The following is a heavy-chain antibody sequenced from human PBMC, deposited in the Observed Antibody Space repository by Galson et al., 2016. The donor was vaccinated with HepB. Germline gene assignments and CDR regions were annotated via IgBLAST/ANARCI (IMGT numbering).Heavy chain of an antibody. CDR2: IFHSGNT. CDR3: ARRTYYDMRFDS. CDR1: GGSISSTYY. Sequence: ETLSLPCVVSGGSISSTYYWRWVRQTPGKGLEWIADIFHSGNTNLNPSLGSRVTISVDMSKNQFSLRLTSVTAADTDLYYCARRTYYDMRFDSWGQGTLVTVSS. D-gene: IGHD3-22*01. V-gene: IGHV4-4*02. J-gene: IGHJ5*01.